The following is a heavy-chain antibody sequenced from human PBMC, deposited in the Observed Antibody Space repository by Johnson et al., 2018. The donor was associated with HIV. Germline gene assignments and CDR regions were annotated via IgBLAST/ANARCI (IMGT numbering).Heavy chain of an antibody. CDR1: GFTFSSYA. CDR2: IKSKTDGGTT. J-gene: IGHJ3*02. D-gene: IGHD4-17*01. CDR3: TTERGNGDYDAFDI. V-gene: IGHV3-15*02. Sequence: VQLVESGGTLVQPGGSLRLSCAASGFTFSSYAMHWVRQAPGKGLEWVGRIKSKTDGGTTDYAAPVKGRFTIPRDDSKNTLYLQMNSLKTEDTAVYYCTTERGNGDYDAFDIWGQGTMVTVSS.